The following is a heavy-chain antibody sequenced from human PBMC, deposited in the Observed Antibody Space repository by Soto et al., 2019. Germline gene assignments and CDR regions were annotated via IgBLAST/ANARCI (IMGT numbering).Heavy chain of an antibody. D-gene: IGHD6-19*01. CDR3: AKSPPAVAGYFDY. CDR1: GFTFSSSG. CDR2: TSYDGSNR. J-gene: IGHJ4*02. V-gene: IGHV3-30*18. Sequence: QVQLVESGGGVVQPGRSLRLSCVASGFTFSSSGMHWVRQAPGKGLEWVAVTSYDGSNRYYADSVRGRFTISRDNSKNTLYLQMNSLRAEDTAVYYCAKSPPAVAGYFDYWGQGTLVTVSS.